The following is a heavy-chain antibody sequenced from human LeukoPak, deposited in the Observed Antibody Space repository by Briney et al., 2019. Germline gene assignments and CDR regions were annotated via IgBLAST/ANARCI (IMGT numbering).Heavy chain of an antibody. V-gene: IGHV3-23*01. Sequence: GGSLRLSCGASGFTFSSYAMTWVRQAPGKGLEWVSAISISGDTTYYADAVKGRFTISRDNSKNTVYLQMNSLRAEDTAVYYCANEIRPNDYWGQGTLVTVSS. J-gene: IGHJ4*02. CDR3: ANEIRPNDY. CDR2: ISISGDTT. D-gene: IGHD4-17*01. CDR1: GFTFSSYA.